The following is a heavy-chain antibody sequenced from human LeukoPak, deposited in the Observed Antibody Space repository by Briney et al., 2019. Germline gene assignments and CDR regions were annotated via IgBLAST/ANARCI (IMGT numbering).Heavy chain of an antibody. J-gene: IGHJ3*02. D-gene: IGHD2-2*01. CDR2: INPNSGGT. Sequence: GASVKVSCTASGYTFTVYYMHWVRQAPGQGLDWMGWINPNSGGTNYAQKFQGRVTMTRDTSISTTYMELSRLRSDDTAVYYCARVWSSSTLDAFDIWGQGTMVTVSS. CDR1: GYTFTVYY. V-gene: IGHV1-2*02. CDR3: ARVWSSSTLDAFDI.